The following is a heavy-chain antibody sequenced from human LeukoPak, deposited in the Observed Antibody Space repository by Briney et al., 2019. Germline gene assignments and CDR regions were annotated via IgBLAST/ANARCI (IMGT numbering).Heavy chain of an antibody. V-gene: IGHV3-53*01. D-gene: IGHD4/OR15-4a*01. CDR1: GFTFSSNS. CDR3: ARRAGAYSHPYDY. J-gene: IGHJ4*02. Sequence: GGSLRLSCTVSGFTFSSNSMSWVRQAPGKGLEWVSFIYSDNTHYSDSVKGRFTISRDNSKNTLYLQMNSLRAEDTAVYYCARRAGAYSHPYDYWGQGTLVTISS. CDR2: IYSDNT.